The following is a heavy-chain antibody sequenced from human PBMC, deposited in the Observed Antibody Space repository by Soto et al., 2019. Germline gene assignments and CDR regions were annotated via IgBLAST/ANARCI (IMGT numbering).Heavy chain of an antibody. CDR2: IYIDDRT. CDR1: GFTVSGNF. D-gene: IGHD4-17*01. Sequence: GGSLRLSCAASGFTVSGNFMSWLRQAPGKGLEWVSIIYIDDRTYYADSVKGRFTVSRDNSKNTLYLQMNSLRAEDTAVYYCARGPTTLIVWGQGTLVTVSS. V-gene: IGHV3-53*01. CDR3: ARGPTTLIV. J-gene: IGHJ4*02.